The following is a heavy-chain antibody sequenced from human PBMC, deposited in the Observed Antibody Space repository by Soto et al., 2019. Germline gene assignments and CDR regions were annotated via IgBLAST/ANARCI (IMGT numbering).Heavy chain of an antibody. CDR1: GGTFSSYA. CDR2: IIPIFGTA. J-gene: IGHJ4*02. CDR3: AIGEYSGSYVGHY. D-gene: IGHD1-26*01. V-gene: IGHV1-69*01. Sequence: QVQLVQSGAEVKKPGSSVKVSCQASGGTFSSYAISWVRQAPGQGPEWMGGIIPIFGTANYAQKFQGRVTSTADESTSTAYMELSSLISEDTAVYYCAIGEYSGSYVGHYWGQGTMVTVSS.